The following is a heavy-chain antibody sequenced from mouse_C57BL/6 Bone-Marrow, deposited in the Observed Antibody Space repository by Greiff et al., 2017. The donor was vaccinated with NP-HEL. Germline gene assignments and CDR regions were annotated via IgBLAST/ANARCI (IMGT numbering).Heavy chain of an antibody. J-gene: IGHJ4*01. V-gene: IGHV10-1*01. Sequence: EVQRVESGGGLVQPKGSLKLSCAASGFSFNTYAMNWVRQAPGKGLEWVARIRSKSNNYATYYADSVKDRFTISRDDSESMLYLQMNNLKTEDTAMYYCVRGYSNYPYYAMDYWGQGTSVTVSS. CDR3: VRGYSNYPYYAMDY. CDR2: IRSKSNNYAT. D-gene: IGHD2-5*01. CDR1: GFSFNTYA.